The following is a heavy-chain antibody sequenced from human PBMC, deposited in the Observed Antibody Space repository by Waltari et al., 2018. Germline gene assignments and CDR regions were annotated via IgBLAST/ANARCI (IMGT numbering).Heavy chain of an antibody. D-gene: IGHD2-8*01. V-gene: IGHV1-69-2*01. J-gene: IGHJ2*01. CDR2: VEPEDGET. CDR3: ATAPRRVVLMVYASNWYFDL. Sequence: EVQLVQSGAEVKKPGATVKISCKASGYTFTDYYMHWVQQAPGKGLEWMGRVEPEDGETIYAEKFQGRVTITADTSTDTADMELSSLRSEDTAVYYCATAPRRVVLMVYASNWYFDLWGRGTLVTVSS. CDR1: GYTFTDYY.